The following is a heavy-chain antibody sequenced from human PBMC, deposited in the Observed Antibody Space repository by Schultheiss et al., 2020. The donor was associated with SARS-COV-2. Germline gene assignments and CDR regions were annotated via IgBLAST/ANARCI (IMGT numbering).Heavy chain of an antibody. CDR1: GGSISSYY. Sequence: SETLSLTCTVSGGSISSYYWGWIRQPPGKGLEWIGSIYYSGSTNYNPSLKSRVTISVDTSKNQFSLKLSSVTAADTAVYYCATLITGAADYWGQGTLVTVSS. CDR2: IYYSGST. CDR3: ATLITGAADY. V-gene: IGHV4-59*08. D-gene: IGHD1-20*01. J-gene: IGHJ4*02.